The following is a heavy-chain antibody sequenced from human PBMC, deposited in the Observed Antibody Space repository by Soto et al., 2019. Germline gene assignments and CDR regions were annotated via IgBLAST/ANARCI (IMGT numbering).Heavy chain of an antibody. Sequence: QVQLQESGPGLVKPSGTLSLTCTVSGVSISSSHWWSWVRQPPGKGLEWIGEIFHSGTTNYNPSLKSRVTISMDKSNHQFSLQLSSVTAAHTAVYYWARQRERGVLPEGFDYWGQGTLATVSS. D-gene: IGHD1-26*01. CDR1: GVSISSSHW. CDR3: ARQRERGVLPEGFDY. V-gene: IGHV4-4*02. J-gene: IGHJ4*02. CDR2: IFHSGTT.